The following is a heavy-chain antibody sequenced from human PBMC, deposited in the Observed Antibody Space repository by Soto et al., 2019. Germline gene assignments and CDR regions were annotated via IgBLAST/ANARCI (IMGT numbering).Heavy chain of an antibody. CDR3: AGFWYKPPGSYYYYGGDV. Sequence: ASVKVSCKASGYTFTSYYMHWVRQAPGQGLEWMGIINPSGGSTSYAQKFQGRVTMTRDTSTSTVYMELSSLRSEDTAVYYCAGFWYKPPGSYYYYGGDVGGRGTTATVTS. CDR1: GYTFTSYY. J-gene: IGHJ6*02. D-gene: IGHD1-20*01. V-gene: IGHV1-46*01. CDR2: INPSGGST.